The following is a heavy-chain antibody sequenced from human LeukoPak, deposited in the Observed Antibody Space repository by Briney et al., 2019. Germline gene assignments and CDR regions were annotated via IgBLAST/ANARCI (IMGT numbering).Heavy chain of an antibody. D-gene: IGHD3-3*02. J-gene: IGHJ4*02. CDR2: IRNKANSYTP. Sequence: PGGSLILSCAASGFTFSDRYMDWVRQAPGKGLEWVGRIRNKANSYTPEYAASVKGRFTISRDDSKNSLYLQMNSLKTEDTAVYYCALLVKTNYWGQGTLFPVCS. CDR3: ALLVKTNY. CDR1: GFTFSDRY. V-gene: IGHV3-72*01.